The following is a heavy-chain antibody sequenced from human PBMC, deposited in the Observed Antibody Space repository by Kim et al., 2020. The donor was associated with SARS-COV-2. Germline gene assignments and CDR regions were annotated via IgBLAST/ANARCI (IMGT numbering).Heavy chain of an antibody. CDR1: GYTLSHYL. Sequence: ASVKVSCKASGYTLSHYLMHWVRQAPGQRLEWMGWINGGNGDTKYSQKFQGRIIITRDTSASTAYMELSSLRSEDTALYYCAREDEYSYGSTGMDVWGQGTTGTVS. CDR2: INGGNGDT. CDR3: AREDEYSYGSTGMDV. V-gene: IGHV1-3*01. J-gene: IGHJ6*02. D-gene: IGHD5-18*01.